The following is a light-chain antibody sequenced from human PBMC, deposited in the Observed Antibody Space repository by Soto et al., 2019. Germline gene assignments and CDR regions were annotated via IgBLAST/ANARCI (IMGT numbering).Light chain of an antibody. CDR2: AAS. V-gene: IGKV1-17*01. CDR1: QVITND. CDR3: LQLNTYPWT. Sequence: IQMTQSPSSLSASVGDRLSITCRASQVITNDLGWYQQKPGKAPKRLIYAASTLQSGVPSRFSASGSPTELTLTISTPQPADVATYYCLQLNTYPWTFGQGTKVDIK. J-gene: IGKJ1*01.